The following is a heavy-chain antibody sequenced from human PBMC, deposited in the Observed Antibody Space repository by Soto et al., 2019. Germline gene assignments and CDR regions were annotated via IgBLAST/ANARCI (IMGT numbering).Heavy chain of an antibody. Sequence: QVQLQKWGAGLLKPSETLSLTCAVYGGSFSGYYWSWIRQPPGKGLEWMGEINHSGSTNYNPSLKSRVTISVDTSKNQFSLKLSSVTAADTAVYYCARRWGYYYYYGMDVWGQGTTVTVSS. J-gene: IGHJ6*02. CDR1: GGSFSGYY. V-gene: IGHV4-34*01. CDR2: INHSGST. D-gene: IGHD3-16*01. CDR3: ARRWGYYYYYGMDV.